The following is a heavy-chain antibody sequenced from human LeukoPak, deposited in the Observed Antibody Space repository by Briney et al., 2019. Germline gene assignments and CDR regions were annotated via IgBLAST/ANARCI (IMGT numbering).Heavy chain of an antibody. CDR1: GYTFTSYG. Sequence: GASVKVSCKASGYTFTSYGISWVRQAPGQGLEWMGWISVYNGNTNYAQKLQGRVTMTTDTSTSTAYMELRSLRSDDTAVYYCARESYYYDSSGSYGMDVWGQGTTVTVSS. V-gene: IGHV1-18*01. D-gene: IGHD3-22*01. CDR2: ISVYNGNT. J-gene: IGHJ6*02. CDR3: ARESYYYDSSGSYGMDV.